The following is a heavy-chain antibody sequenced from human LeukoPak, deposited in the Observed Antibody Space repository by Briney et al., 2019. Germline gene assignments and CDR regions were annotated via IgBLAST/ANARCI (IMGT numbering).Heavy chain of an antibody. Sequence: SETLSLTCTVSGYSISSGYYWGWVRQPPGKGLEWIGSIYHSGSTYYNPSLKSRVTISVDTPKNHFSLTLSSVTAADTAVYYCARSDGXGLVGIWXXGTMVTV. J-gene: IGHJ3*02. CDR1: GYSISSGYY. CDR2: IYHSGST. V-gene: IGHV4-38-2*02. D-gene: IGHD2-2*01. CDR3: ARSDGXGLVGI.